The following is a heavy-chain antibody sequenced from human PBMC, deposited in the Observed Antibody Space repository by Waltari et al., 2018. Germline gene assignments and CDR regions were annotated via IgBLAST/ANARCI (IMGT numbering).Heavy chain of an antibody. J-gene: IGHJ6*02. Sequence: QVQLQESGPGLVKPSGTLSLTCAVSGGSISSSNWWSWVRQPPGKGLEWIGEIYHSGSTNYTPSLKVRVTISVDKSKNQFSLKLSSVTAADTAVYYCARDAIAAAGTGYYGMDVWGQGTTVTVSS. D-gene: IGHD6-13*01. CDR1: GGSISSSNW. V-gene: IGHV4-4*02. CDR3: ARDAIAAAGTGYYGMDV. CDR2: IYHSGST.